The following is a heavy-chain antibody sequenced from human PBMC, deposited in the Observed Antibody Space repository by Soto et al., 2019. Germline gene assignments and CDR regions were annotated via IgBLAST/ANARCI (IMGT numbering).Heavy chain of an antibody. V-gene: IGHV4-39*01. J-gene: IGHJ4*02. Sequence: SETLSLTCTVSGGSISSSSYYWGWIRQPPGKGLEWIGSIYYSGSTYYNPSLKSRVTISVDTSKNQFSLKLSSVTAADTAVYYCARHVVRNYDFWSGYHEYYFDYWGQGTLVTVSS. CDR1: GGSISSSSYY. D-gene: IGHD3-3*01. CDR2: IYYSGST. CDR3: ARHVVRNYDFWSGYHEYYFDY.